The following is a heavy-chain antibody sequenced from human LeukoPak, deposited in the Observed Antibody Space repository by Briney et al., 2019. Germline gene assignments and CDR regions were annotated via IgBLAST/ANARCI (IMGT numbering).Heavy chain of an antibody. CDR1: GGSISSYY. J-gene: IGHJ3*02. Sequence: SETLSLTCTVSGGSISSYYWGWIRQPPGKGLEWIGYIYYSGSTNYNPSLKSRLTISVDTSKNQFSLKLSSVAAADAAVYCCARGCYYDILTGYSHDSFDIWGQGTMVSVSS. CDR3: ARGCYYDILTGYSHDSFDI. D-gene: IGHD3-9*01. CDR2: IYYSGST. V-gene: IGHV4-59*01.